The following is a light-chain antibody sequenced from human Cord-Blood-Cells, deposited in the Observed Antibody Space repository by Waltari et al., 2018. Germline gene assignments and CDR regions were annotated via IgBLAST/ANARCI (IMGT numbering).Light chain of an antibody. J-gene: IGKJ5*01. Sequence: EIQLTQSPSSLSSSVGERATITCRASQGISSWLAWYQQKPGKAPRLLIYAASSLQSGVPSRFSGSGSGTDFTLTISSLQPEDFATYYCQQANSFPITFGQGTRLEIK. V-gene: IGKV1-12*01. CDR1: QGISSW. CDR3: QQANSFPIT. CDR2: AAS.